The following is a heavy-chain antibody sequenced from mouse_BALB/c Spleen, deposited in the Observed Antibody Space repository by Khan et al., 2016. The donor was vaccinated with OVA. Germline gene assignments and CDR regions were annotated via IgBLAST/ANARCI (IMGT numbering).Heavy chain of an antibody. D-gene: IGHD1-2*01. J-gene: IGHJ1*01. V-gene: IGHV3-1*02. CDR1: GYYFTSGYS. CDR3: ARDYFGNWYFDA. CDR2: IHYSGST. Sequence: VQLVESGPDLVKPSQLLSLTCTVTGYYFTSGYSCHWIRQFPGNNLEWMCYIHYSGSTNYNPSLKSQFSITRDTSKTQFFLQLNSVTTEDTATYYCARDYFGNWYFDAWGAGTTVTVSS.